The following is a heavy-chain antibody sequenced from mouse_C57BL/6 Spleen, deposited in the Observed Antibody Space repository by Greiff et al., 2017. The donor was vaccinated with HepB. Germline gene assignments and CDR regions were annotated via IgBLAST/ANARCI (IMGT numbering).Heavy chain of an antibody. J-gene: IGHJ2*01. CDR2: ISYDGSN. D-gene: IGHD2-2*01. CDR3: ARKGSTMVS. CDR1: GYSITSGYY. Sequence: VQLKESGPGLVKPSQSLSLTCSVTGYSITSGYYWNWIRQFPGNKLEWMGYISYDGSNNYNPSLKNRISITRDTSKNQFFLKLNSVTTEDTATYYCARKGSTMVSWGQGTTLTVSS. V-gene: IGHV3-6*01.